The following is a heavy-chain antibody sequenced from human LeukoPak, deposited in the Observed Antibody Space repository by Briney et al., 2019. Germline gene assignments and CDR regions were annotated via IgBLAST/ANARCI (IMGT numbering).Heavy chain of an antibody. CDR2: IYSSGST. V-gene: IGHV4-39*07. CDR3: AREELQYYYYYYMDV. CDR1: GASINSGSNY. Sequence: SETLSLTCRVSGASINSGSNYWGWIRQPPGKTLEWIGSIYSSGSTYYNPSLKSRVIIMIDTPKNHFSLTLSSVTAADTAVYYCAREELQYYYYYYMDVWGKGTTVTVSS. J-gene: IGHJ6*03. D-gene: IGHD1-7*01.